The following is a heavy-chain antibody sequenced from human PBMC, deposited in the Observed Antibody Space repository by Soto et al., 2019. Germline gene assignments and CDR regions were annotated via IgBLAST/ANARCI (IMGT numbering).Heavy chain of an antibody. CDR2: IKSKTDGGTT. Sequence: EVQLVESGGGLVKPGGSLRLSCAASGFTFSNAWMSWVRQAPGKGLEWVGRIKSKTDGGTTVYAAPVKGRFTISRDDSKNTLYLQMNSLKTEDTAVYYCTTVRREYSGYDTPFDYWGQGTLVTVSS. CDR1: GFTFSNAW. J-gene: IGHJ4*02. CDR3: TTVRREYSGYDTPFDY. V-gene: IGHV3-15*01. D-gene: IGHD5-12*01.